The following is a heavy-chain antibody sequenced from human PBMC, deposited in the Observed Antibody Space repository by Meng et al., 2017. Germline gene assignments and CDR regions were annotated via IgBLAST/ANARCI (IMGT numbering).Heavy chain of an antibody. CDR2: IWYDGSNK. J-gene: IGHJ4*02. CDR3: ARSYSGSSLFDY. D-gene: IGHD1-26*01. V-gene: IGHV3-33*01. CDR1: GFTFSSYG. Sequence: GQLVESGGGVVQPGRSLRLSCGASGFTFSSYGMHWVRQAPGKGLEWVAVIWYDGSNKYYADSVKGRFTISRDNSKNTLYLQMNSLRAEDTAVYYCARSYSGSSLFDYWGQGTLVTVSS.